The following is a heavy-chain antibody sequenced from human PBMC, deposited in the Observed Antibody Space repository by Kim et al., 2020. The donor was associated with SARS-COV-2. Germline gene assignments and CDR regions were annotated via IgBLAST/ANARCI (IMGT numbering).Heavy chain of an antibody. J-gene: IGHJ4*02. V-gene: IGHV1-46*01. CDR3: ARASDSSGYPSPFDY. D-gene: IGHD3-22*01. Sequence: QKFQGRVTMTRDTSTSTVYMELSSLRSEDTAVYYCARASDSSGYPSPFDYWGQGTLVTVSS.